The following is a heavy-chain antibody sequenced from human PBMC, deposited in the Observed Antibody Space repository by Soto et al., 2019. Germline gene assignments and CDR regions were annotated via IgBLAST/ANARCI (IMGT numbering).Heavy chain of an antibody. D-gene: IGHD2-21*02. J-gene: IGHJ6*02. CDR1: GFTFSSYW. CDR2: INSDGSST. CDR3: ARDLYCGGDCYPYYYYGMDV. Sequence: GGSLRLSCAASGFTFSSYWVHWVRQAPGKGLVWVSRINSDGSSTSYADSVKGRFTISRDNAKNTLYLQMNSLRAEDTAVYYCARDLYCGGDCYPYYYYGMDVWGQGTTVTVSS. V-gene: IGHV3-74*01.